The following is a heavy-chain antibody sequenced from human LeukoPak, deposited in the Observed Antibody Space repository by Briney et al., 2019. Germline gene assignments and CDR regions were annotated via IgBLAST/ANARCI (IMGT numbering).Heavy chain of an antibody. CDR2: ISISGSTI. D-gene: IGHD2-2*01. J-gene: IGHJ4*02. CDR3: AWDRPRVGLDY. Sequence: GGSLRLSCAASGFTFSSYEMNWVRQAPGKGLEWVSYISISGSTIHYADSVKGRFTIFRNNAKNALYLQMNSLRAEDMAVYYCAWDRPRVGLDYWGQGTLVTVSS. V-gene: IGHV3-48*03. CDR1: GFTFSSYE.